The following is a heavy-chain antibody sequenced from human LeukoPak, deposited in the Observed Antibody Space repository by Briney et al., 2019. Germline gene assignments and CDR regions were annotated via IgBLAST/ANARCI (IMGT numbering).Heavy chain of an antibody. Sequence: GASLKISCKGSGSTFTTYWIAWVRQMPGKGLEWMGIIYPDDSDTRYSPSFQGQVTISADKSISTAYLQWSSLKASDTAMYYCARQAGYSTAWYDFDYWGQGTLVTVSS. CDR3: ARQAGYSTAWYDFDY. CDR1: GSTFTTYW. J-gene: IGHJ4*02. CDR2: IYPDDSDT. D-gene: IGHD6-19*01. V-gene: IGHV5-51*01.